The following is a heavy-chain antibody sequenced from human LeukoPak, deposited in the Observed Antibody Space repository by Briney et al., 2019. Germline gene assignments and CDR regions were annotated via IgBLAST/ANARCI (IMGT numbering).Heavy chain of an antibody. CDR2: IYSGGTT. J-gene: IGHJ3*02. CDR1: GGSISRYY. V-gene: IGHV3-53*01. CDR3: ARDLIVGGNHDAFDI. D-gene: IGHD1-26*01. Sequence: ETLSLTCTVSGGSISRYYWSWVRQAPGKGLEWVSVIYSGGTTYYADSVKGRFTISRDNSKNTLYLQMNSLRAEDTAVYYCARDLIVGGNHDAFDIWGQGTMVTVSS.